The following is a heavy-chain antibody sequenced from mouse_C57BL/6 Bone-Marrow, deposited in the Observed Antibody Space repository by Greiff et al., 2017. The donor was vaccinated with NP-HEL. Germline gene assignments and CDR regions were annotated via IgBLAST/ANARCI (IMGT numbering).Heavy chain of an antibody. CDR2: IHPNSGST. Sequence: QVQLLQPGAELVKPGASVKLSCKASGYTFTSYWMHWVKQRPGQGLEWIGMIHPNSGSTNYNEKFKSKATLTVDKSSSTAYMQLSSLTSEDSAVYYCARSVLITTVVADAMDYWGQGTSVTVSS. D-gene: IGHD1-1*01. CDR1: GYTFTSYW. J-gene: IGHJ4*01. CDR3: ARSVLITTVVADAMDY. V-gene: IGHV1-64*01.